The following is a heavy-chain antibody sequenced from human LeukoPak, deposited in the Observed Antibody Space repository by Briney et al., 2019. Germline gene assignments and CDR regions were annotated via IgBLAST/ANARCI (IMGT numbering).Heavy chain of an antibody. CDR1: GGTFSSYA. Sequence: SVKVSCKASGGTFSSYAISWVRQAPGQGLEWMGGIIPIFGTANYAQKFQGRVTITADESTNTAYMELSSLRSEDTAVYYCASRASRSGSYYYYYYGMDVWGKGTTVTVSS. CDR2: IIPIFGTA. V-gene: IGHV1-69*01. CDR3: ASRASRSGSYYYYYYGMDV. J-gene: IGHJ6*04. D-gene: IGHD3-10*01.